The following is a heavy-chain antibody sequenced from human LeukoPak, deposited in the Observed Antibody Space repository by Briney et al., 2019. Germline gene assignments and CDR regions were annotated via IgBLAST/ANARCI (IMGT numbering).Heavy chain of an antibody. CDR1: GYSISSGYY. CDR3: ARVGYCSSTSCYDGAFDI. Sequence: SETLSLTCAVSGYSISSGYYWGWIRQPPGKGLEWIGTIYHSGSSSYNPSLKSRVTISVDTSKNQFSLKLSSVTAADTAVYYCARVGYCSSTSCYDGAFDIRGQGTMVTVSS. V-gene: IGHV4-38-2*01. J-gene: IGHJ3*02. CDR2: IYHSGSS. D-gene: IGHD2-2*01.